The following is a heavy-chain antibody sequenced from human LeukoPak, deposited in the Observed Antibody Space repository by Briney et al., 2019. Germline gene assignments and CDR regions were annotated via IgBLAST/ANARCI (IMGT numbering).Heavy chain of an antibody. CDR2: IYHSGST. J-gene: IGHJ4*02. CDR3: AREYIAVAGTSRGFDY. D-gene: IGHD6-19*01. CDR1: GGSISSGGYY. V-gene: IGHV4-30-2*01. Sequence: SETLSLTCTVSGGSISSGGYYWSWIRQPPGKGQEWIGYIYHSGSTDYNPSLKSRVTVSVDKSKNQFSLKLSSVTAADTAVYYCAREYIAVAGTSRGFDYWGQGTLVTVSS.